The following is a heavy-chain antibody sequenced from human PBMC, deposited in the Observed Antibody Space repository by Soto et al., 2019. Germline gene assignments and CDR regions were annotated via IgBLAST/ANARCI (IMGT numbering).Heavy chain of an antibody. Sequence: EVKLVESGGGWVKPGGSLRLSCAASGFNFSNAWMSWVRQAPGKGLEWVGRIKSNSDGGTTDNAAPVKGRFTISRDDSKNTVYLQMNSLKTEDTAVYYCTTTWAFWGRGTLVTVSS. CDR3: TTTWAF. CDR2: IKSNSDGGTT. V-gene: IGHV3-15*01. J-gene: IGHJ4*02. CDR1: GFNFSNAW. D-gene: IGHD1-26*01.